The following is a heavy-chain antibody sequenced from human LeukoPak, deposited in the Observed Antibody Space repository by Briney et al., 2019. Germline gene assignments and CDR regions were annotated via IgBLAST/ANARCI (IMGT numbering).Heavy chain of an antibody. Sequence: GGSLRLSCAASGFTFSRYAMNWVRQAPGQGLEWVSLISGDGGTTSYADSVKGRFTISRDNSENSLNLQMKSLRSEDTALYYCAKARRSGTHYSDFDFWGQGTLVTVCS. CDR2: ISGDGGTT. D-gene: IGHD1-26*01. CDR1: GFTFSRYA. CDR3: AKARRSGTHYSDFDF. V-gene: IGHV3-43*02. J-gene: IGHJ4*02.